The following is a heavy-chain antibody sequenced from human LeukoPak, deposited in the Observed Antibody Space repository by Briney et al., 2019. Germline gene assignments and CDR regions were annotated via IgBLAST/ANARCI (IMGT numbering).Heavy chain of an antibody. J-gene: IGHJ4*02. V-gene: IGHV3-23*01. D-gene: IGHD2-2*01. Sequence: GGSLRLSSAASGFTFSNFAMSWVRQAPGKGLERVSYISDSAGTTYYADSAKGRFTTSRDNSKNTLSLKMNKLRADDTAVYYCAKDCPYCSSAPYYFEYWGRGTLVTVSS. CDR3: AKDCPYCSSAPYYFEY. CDR1: GFTFSNFA. CDR2: ISDSAGTT.